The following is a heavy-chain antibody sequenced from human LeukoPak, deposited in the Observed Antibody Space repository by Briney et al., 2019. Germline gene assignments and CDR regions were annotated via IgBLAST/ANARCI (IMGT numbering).Heavy chain of an antibody. CDR3: VRDGEGVAISVNYWFDP. CDR1: GFTFTSYD. J-gene: IGHJ5*02. Sequence: ASVKVSCKASGFTFTSYDINWVRQATGQGLEWMGWMNPINGNAGYAQKFQGRVTMTRDTSISTAYMELRSLRSDDTAVYYCVRDGEGVAISVNYWFDPWGQGTLVTVSS. V-gene: IGHV1-8*01. CDR2: MNPINGNA. D-gene: IGHD3-10*01.